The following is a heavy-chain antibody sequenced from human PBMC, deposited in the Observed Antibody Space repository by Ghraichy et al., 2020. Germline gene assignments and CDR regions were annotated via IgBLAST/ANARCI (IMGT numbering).Heavy chain of an antibody. CDR3: TRDPPAAAAGTFG. Sequence: GGSLRLSCAASGITVSNNYMNWVRQAPGKGLEWVSLIYSGGSTGYADAVKGRFTISRDKSKNTLYLQINSLRAEDTAVYYCTRDPPAAAAGTFGWGQGTLVTVSS. V-gene: IGHV3-66*01. J-gene: IGHJ4*02. CDR2: IYSGGST. D-gene: IGHD6-13*01. CDR1: GITVSNNY.